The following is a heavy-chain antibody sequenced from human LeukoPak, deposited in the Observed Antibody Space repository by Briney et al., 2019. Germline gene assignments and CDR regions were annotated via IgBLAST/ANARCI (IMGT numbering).Heavy chain of an antibody. V-gene: IGHV1-8*01. D-gene: IGHD6-13*01. J-gene: IGHJ5*02. Sequence: ASVNVSCKASGYTFTSYDINWVRQATGQGLEWMGWMNPNSGNTGYAQKFQGRVTMTRNTSISTAYMELSSLRSEDTAVYYCARVAAAAKNWFDPWGQGTLVTVSS. CDR1: GYTFTSYD. CDR3: ARVAAAAKNWFDP. CDR2: MNPNSGNT.